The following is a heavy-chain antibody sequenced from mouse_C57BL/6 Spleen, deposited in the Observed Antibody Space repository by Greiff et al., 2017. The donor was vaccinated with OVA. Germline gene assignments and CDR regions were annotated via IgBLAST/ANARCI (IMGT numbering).Heavy chain of an antibody. J-gene: IGHJ3*01. V-gene: IGHV1-74*01. D-gene: IGHD2-4*01. CDR1: GYTFTSYW. Sequence: VQLQRPGAELVKPGASVKVSCKASGYTFTSYWMHWVKQRPGQGLEWIGRIHPSDSDTNYNQKFKGKATLTVDKSSSTAYMQLSSLTSEDSAVYYCAPYYDYDVWFAYWGQGTLVTVSA. CDR3: APYYDYDVWFAY. CDR2: IHPSDSDT.